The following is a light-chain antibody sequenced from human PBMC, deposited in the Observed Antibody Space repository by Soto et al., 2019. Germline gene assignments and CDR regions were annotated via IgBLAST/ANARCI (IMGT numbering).Light chain of an antibody. CDR2: GAS. J-gene: IGKJ1*01. V-gene: IGKV3-20*01. CDR1: QSVSTNF. Sequence: EIVLTQSPGTLSLSPGEGATLSCRASQSVSTNFFAWYQQKPGQAPRLLIYGASTRATGIPDRFSGSGSGTDFTLTISRLEPEDFAVYYCHQYGGSPRTLGQGTKV. CDR3: HQYGGSPRT.